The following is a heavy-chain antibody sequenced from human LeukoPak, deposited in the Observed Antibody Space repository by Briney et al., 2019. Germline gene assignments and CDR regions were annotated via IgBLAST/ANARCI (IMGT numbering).Heavy chain of an antibody. CDR1: GFTVSSNY. Sequence: PGGSLRLSCAASGFTVSSNYMSWVRQAPGKGLEWVSVIYGGGNTYYADSVQGRFTISGDTSKNTLYLQMNSLRAEDTAVYYCATWPGGWYGEDSWGQGTLVTVSS. CDR2: IYGGGNT. D-gene: IGHD6-19*01. V-gene: IGHV3-53*01. CDR3: ATWPGGWYGEDS. J-gene: IGHJ4*02.